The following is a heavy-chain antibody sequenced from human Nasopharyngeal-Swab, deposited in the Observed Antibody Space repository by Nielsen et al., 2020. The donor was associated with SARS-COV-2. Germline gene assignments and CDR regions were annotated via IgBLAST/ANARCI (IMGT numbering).Heavy chain of an antibody. Sequence: VRQAPGKGLEWVANIKRDGSERYYMDSVEGRFTISRDNAKNSLYLQMNSLRAEDTAVYYCARVLSGWLPYWSQGTLVTVSS. J-gene: IGHJ4*02. D-gene: IGHD6-19*01. CDR3: ARVLSGWLPY. V-gene: IGHV3-7*01. CDR2: IKRDGSER.